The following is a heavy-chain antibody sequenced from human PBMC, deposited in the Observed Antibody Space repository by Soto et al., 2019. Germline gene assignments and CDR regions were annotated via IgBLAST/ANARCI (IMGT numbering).Heavy chain of an antibody. CDR2: INPSGGST. CDR1: GYTFTSYY. D-gene: IGHD3-22*01. Sequence: QVQLVQSGAEVKKPGASVKVSCKASGYTFTSYYMHWVRQPPGQGLEWMGIINPSGGSTSYAQKFQGRVTMTRDTSTSTVYMELSSLRSEDTAVYYCARGYRYYDSSGANSYYFDYWGQGTLVTVSS. V-gene: IGHV1-46*01. CDR3: ARGYRYYDSSGANSYYFDY. J-gene: IGHJ4*02.